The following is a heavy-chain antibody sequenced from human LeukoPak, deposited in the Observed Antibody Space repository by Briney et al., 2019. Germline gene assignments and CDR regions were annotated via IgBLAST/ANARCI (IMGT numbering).Heavy chain of an antibody. D-gene: IGHD3-10*01. J-gene: IGHJ4*02. CDR1: GGSISDYY. CDR3: ARERDRRGNPYGLKHFDY. Sequence: SEILSLTCNVSGGSISDYYWNWIRQPAGKGLEWIGRIFRSGSTNYNPSLKSRVSMSIDTSRNQFSLTLTSVTAADTAVYYCARERDRRGNPYGLKHFDYWGRGALVTVSS. CDR2: IFRSGST. V-gene: IGHV4-4*07.